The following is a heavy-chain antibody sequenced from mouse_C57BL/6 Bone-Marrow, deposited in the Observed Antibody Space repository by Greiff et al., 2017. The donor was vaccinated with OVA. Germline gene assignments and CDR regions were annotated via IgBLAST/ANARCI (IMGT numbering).Heavy chain of an antibody. CDR2: ISSGSSTI. J-gene: IGHJ3*01. V-gene: IGHV5-17*01. D-gene: IGHD2-4*01. CDR1: GFTFSDYG. Sequence: EVKVEESGGGLVKPGGSLKLSCAASGFTFSDYGMHWVRQAPEKGLEWVAYISSGSSTIYYADTVKGRFTISRDNAKNTLFLQMTSLRSEDTAMYYCARRTYDYTWFAYWGQGTLVTVSA. CDR3: ARRTYDYTWFAY.